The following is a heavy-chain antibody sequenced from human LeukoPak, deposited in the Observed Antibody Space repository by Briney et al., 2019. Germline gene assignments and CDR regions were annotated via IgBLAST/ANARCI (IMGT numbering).Heavy chain of an antibody. Sequence: GASVKVSCKASGGTFSSYAISWVRQAPGQGPEWMGRIIPIFGTANYAKKFQGRVTITTDESTSTAYMELSSLRSEETAVYYWARDRMGAPTYYYYMDVWGKGTTVTVSS. CDR2: IIPIFGTA. V-gene: IGHV1-69*05. J-gene: IGHJ6*03. D-gene: IGHD2-15*01. CDR1: GGTFSSYA. CDR3: ARDRMGAPTYYYYMDV.